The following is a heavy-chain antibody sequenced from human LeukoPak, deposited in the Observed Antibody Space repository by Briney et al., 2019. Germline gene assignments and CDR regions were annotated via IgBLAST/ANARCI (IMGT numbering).Heavy chain of an antibody. CDR3: AREGDDILTGGSDY. V-gene: IGHV4-34*01. CDR1: GGSFSGYY. CDR2: IDHSGST. D-gene: IGHD3-9*01. J-gene: IGHJ4*02. Sequence: SETLSLXCAVYGGSFSGYYWSWIRQPPGKGLEWIGEIDHSGSTNYNPSLKSRVTISVDTSKNQFSLKLSSVTAADTAVYYCAREGDDILTGGSDYWGQGTLVTVSS.